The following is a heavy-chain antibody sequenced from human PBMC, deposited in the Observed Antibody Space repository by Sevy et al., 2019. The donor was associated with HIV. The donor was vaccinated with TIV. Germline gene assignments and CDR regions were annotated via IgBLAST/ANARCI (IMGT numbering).Heavy chain of an antibody. Sequence: QSQTLSLTCAISGDSVSSNTAAWNWIRQSPSRGLEWLGRTYYRSKWCNDYAVSVISRISINPDTSKNLFSLQLNSVTPEDTAMYYCARHQSSVGSNWDCVAPAHYGMDVWGQGTTVTVS. CDR3: ARHQSSVGSNWDCVAPAHYGMDV. J-gene: IGHJ6*02. D-gene: IGHD2-2*01. V-gene: IGHV6-1*01. CDR1: GDSVSSNTAA. CDR2: TYYRSKWCN.